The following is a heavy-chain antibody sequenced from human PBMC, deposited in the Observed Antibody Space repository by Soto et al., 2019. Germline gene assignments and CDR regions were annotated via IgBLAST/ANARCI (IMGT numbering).Heavy chain of an antibody. D-gene: IGHD2-15*01. J-gene: IGHJ5*02. CDR2: IIPIFGTA. Sequence: QVQLVQSGAEVKKPGSSVKVSCKASGGTFSSYAISWVRQAPGQGLEWMGGIIPIFGTANYAQKFQGRVTITADESTSTVYTALSSLRSEDTAVYYCARLPYCSGGSCYSRRFDPWGQGTLVTVSS. CDR3: ARLPYCSGGSCYSRRFDP. CDR1: GGTFSSYA. V-gene: IGHV1-69*12.